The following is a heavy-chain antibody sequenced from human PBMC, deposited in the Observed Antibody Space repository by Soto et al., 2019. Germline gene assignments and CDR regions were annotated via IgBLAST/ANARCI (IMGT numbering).Heavy chain of an antibody. V-gene: IGHV3-48*01. Sequence: GGSLRLSCNLSGFTLSTSGMNWVRQAPGKGVEWVSYINRDGDVRHYADSVKGRFTVSRDNDKNLVYLQMNNVGAADTAVYFCSRRDVFDLWGQGATVTVSS. J-gene: IGHJ3*01. CDR2: INRDGDVR. CDR1: GFTLSTSG. CDR3: SRRDVFDL.